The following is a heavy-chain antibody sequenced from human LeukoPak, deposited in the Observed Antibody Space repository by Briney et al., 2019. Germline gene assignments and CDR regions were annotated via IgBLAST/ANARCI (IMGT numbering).Heavy chain of an antibody. J-gene: IGHJ3*02. Sequence: PGGSLRLSCAASGFTFSSYAMSWVRQAPGKGLEWVSVTSGSGASTYYADSVKGRFTISRDNSKNTLFLQINSLRAEDTAVYYCAKDRYSSGWSAFDIWGQGTMVTVSS. V-gene: IGHV3-23*01. CDR3: AKDRYSSGWSAFDI. CDR1: GFTFSSYA. D-gene: IGHD6-19*01. CDR2: TSGSGAST.